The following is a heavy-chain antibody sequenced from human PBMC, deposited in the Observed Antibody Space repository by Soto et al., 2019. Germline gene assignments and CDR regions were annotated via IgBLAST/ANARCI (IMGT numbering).Heavy chain of an antibody. V-gene: IGHV3-30*18. J-gene: IGHJ4*02. CDR1: GFTFSNYG. CDR3: AKSPGPNGSCCSCHYHFDY. CDR2: ISYDGSNK. Sequence: QVQLVESGGDVVQPGRSLRLSCAASGFTFSNYGMNWVRQAPGKGLEWVAVISYDGSNKYYGDSVRGRFTISSENSKNTLYVQMDSLRTEDTSVYYCAKSPGPNGSCCSCHYHFDYWGQGTLVTVSS. D-gene: IGHD2-15*01.